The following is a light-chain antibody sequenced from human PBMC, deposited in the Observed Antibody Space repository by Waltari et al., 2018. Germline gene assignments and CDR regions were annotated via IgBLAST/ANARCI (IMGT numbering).Light chain of an antibody. V-gene: IGKV3-20*01. CDR3: QKYGNLPAT. CDR1: QSISRF. CDR2: DAS. J-gene: IGKJ1*01. Sequence: EIMLTQSPGPLSLSPGERATLSCRASQSISRFLAWYQQKPGLASRLLIYDASTRATRIPDRFSGSGSGTDFSLTISRLEPEDIAVYYCQKYGNLPATFGQGTKVEIK.